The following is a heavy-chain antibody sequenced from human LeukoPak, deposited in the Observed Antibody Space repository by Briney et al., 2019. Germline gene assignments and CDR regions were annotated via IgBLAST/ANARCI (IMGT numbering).Heavy chain of an antibody. D-gene: IGHD2-2*01. CDR2: IYYIGST. Sequence: SETLSLTCTVSGGSISSYYWSWIRRPPGKGLEWIGYIYYIGSTNYNPSLKGRVAISVDTSKTQFSLKLSPVTAADTAVYFCARRLIASSPYFDYWGQGTLVTVSS. CDR1: GGSISSYY. V-gene: IGHV4-59*08. J-gene: IGHJ4*02. CDR3: ARRLIASSPYFDY.